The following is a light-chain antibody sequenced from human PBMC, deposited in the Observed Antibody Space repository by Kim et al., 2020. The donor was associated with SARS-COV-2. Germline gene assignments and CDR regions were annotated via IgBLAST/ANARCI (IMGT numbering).Light chain of an antibody. CDR1: SGSIANNY. V-gene: IGLV6-57*01. CDR3: QSYDSSNQV. CDR2: DDN. J-gene: IGLJ3*02. Sequence: NFMLTQPHSVSESPGKTVTISCTRSSGSIANNYVQWYQQRPGSSPTTVIYDDNQRPSGVPDRFSGSIDSSSNSASLTISGLKTEDEADYYCQSYDSSNQVFGGGTKRTVL.